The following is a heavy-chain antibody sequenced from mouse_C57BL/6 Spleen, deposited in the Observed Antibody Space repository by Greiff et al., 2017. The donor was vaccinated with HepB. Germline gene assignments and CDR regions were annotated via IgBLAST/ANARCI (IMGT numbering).Heavy chain of an antibody. J-gene: IGHJ4*01. Sequence: QVQLQQPGTELVKPGASVKLSCKASGYTFTSYWMHWVKQRPGQGLEWIGNINPSNGGTNYNEKFKSKATLTVDKSSSTAYMQLNSLTSEDSAVYYCARCEGYLYAMDYWGQGTSVTVSS. CDR1: GYTFTSYW. D-gene: IGHD2-3*01. CDR2: INPSNGGT. CDR3: ARCEGYLYAMDY. V-gene: IGHV1-53*01.